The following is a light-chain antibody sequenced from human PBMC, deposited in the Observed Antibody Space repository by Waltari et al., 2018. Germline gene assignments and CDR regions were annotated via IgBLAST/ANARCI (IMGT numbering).Light chain of an antibody. V-gene: IGLV2-14*01. CDR1: SSDVGGYNS. Sequence: QSALTQPASVSGSPGQSITLSCTGTSSDVGGYNSVSWYQQHPGKAPKLMIYDVSKRPSGVSNRFSGSKSGNTASLTISGLQAEDEADYYCSLYTSSSVYVFGTGTKVTVL. J-gene: IGLJ1*01. CDR3: SLYTSSSVYV. CDR2: DVS.